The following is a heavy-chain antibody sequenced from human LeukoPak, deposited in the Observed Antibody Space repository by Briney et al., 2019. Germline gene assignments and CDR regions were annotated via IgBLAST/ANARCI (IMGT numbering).Heavy chain of an antibody. CDR1: GYTFTDYY. J-gene: IGHJ4*02. V-gene: IGHV1-2*02. Sequence: ASLKVSCKASGYTFTDYYIHCVRHAPGQGLEWLGWINPDSVGTNYAQKFQGRVTMTRDTSISTAYMELSRLRSDDTALYYCARGDEWYFDYWGQGTLVTVSS. D-gene: IGHD3-3*01. CDR3: ARGDEWYFDY. CDR2: INPDSVGT.